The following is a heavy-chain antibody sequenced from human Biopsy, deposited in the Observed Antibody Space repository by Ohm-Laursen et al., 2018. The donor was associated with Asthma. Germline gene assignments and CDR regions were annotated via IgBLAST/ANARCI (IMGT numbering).Heavy chain of an antibody. CDR3: ASDFPKDYVRCNFQF. Sequence: VSSVKVSCKISGYSLTDLSMHWVRQAPGQGLEWMGGHDHEEGGTVNARRFQGRVTMTEGTSTDTAYMELSSLSSDDTAVYYCASDFPKDYVRCNFQFWGQGTLVTVSS. J-gene: IGHJ4*02. V-gene: IGHV1-24*01. CDR1: GYSLTDLS. D-gene: IGHD4-17*01. CDR2: HDHEEGGT.